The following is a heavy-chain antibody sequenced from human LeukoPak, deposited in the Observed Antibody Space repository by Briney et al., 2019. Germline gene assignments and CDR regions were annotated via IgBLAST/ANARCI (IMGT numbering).Heavy chain of an antibody. CDR3: ATETGIAVATLGVNGVFDI. Sequence: GGSLRLSCAVSGFSFSSNWMHWVRQPPGKGLEWVSSISSSSTYIYYADSVKGRFTISRDNAKNSLYLQMNSLRAEDTAVYYCATETGIAVATLGVNGVFDIWGQGTMVSVSS. CDR2: ISSSSTYI. J-gene: IGHJ3*02. V-gene: IGHV3-21*01. D-gene: IGHD6-19*01. CDR1: GFSFSSNW.